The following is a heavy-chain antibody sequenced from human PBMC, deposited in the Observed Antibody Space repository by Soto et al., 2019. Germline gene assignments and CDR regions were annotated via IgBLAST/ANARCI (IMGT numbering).Heavy chain of an antibody. D-gene: IGHD6-13*01. Sequence: ASVKVSCKASGYTFSSYYMHWVRQAPGQGLEWMAIINPSGGSTSYAQKFQGRVTMTRDTSTSTVYMELSSLRSEDTAVYYCARGVGIAATGTGGWFDPWGQGTLVAVSS. J-gene: IGHJ5*02. CDR1: GYTFSSYY. CDR2: INPSGGST. V-gene: IGHV1-46*01. CDR3: ARGVGIAATGTGGWFDP.